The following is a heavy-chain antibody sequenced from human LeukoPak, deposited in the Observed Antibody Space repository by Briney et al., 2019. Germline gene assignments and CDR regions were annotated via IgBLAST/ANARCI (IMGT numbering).Heavy chain of an antibody. J-gene: IGHJ6*03. CDR3: ARTLGIAARGYYMDV. D-gene: IGHD6-13*01. CDR1: GFTFSTYA. Sequence: PGGSLRLSCAASGFTFSTYAMHWVRQAPGKGLEWVALISYDGSNKYFPDSVKGRFTISRDNSKNTLYLQMNSLRAEDTAVYCCARTLGIAARGYYMDVWGKGTTVTVSS. V-gene: IGHV3-30*04. CDR2: ISYDGSNK.